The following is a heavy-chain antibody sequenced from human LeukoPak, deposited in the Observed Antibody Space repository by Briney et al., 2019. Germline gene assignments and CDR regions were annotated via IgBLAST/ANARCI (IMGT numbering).Heavy chain of an antibody. CDR2: IKQDGSGK. CDR3: ARDRYSSGLQEY. D-gene: IGHD6-19*01. CDR1: GFNFSSSW. J-gene: IGHJ4*02. Sequence: GGSLRLSCAASGFNFSSSWMSWVRQAPGKGLERVANIKQDGSGKYYVDSVKGRFTISRDNAQNSLYLQMNSLRAEDTAVYYCARDRYSSGLQEYWGQGTLVTVSS. V-gene: IGHV3-7*01.